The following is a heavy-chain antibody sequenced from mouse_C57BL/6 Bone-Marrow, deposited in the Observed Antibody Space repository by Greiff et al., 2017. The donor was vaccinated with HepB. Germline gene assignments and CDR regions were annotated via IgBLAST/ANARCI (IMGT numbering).Heavy chain of an antibody. J-gene: IGHJ1*03. CDR3: ARYRYYGSSLYWYFDV. D-gene: IGHD1-1*01. Sequence: EVKLVESGGGLVQPGGSLSLSCAASGFTFTDYYMSWARQPQGKALEWLGFIRNKANGYTTEYMASVKCRFTISRDNSQSILYLQMNALRAEDSATYYCARYRYYGSSLYWYFDVWGTGTTGTVSS. V-gene: IGHV7-3*01. CDR1: GFTFTDYY. CDR2: IRNKANGYTT.